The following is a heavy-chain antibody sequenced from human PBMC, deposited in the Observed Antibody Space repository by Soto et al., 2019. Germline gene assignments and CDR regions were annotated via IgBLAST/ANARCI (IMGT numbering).Heavy chain of an antibody. D-gene: IGHD6-13*01. J-gene: IGHJ4*02. CDR1: GFTFSSYA. Sequence: HPGGSLRLSCAASGFTFSSYAMHWVRQAPGKGLEWVAVISYDGSNKYYADSVKGRFTISRDNSKNTLYLQMNSLRAEDTAVYYCPRDPVLVVTAAGPLDYWGQGTLVTVSA. CDR3: PRDPVLVVTAAGPLDY. V-gene: IGHV3-30-3*01. CDR2: ISYDGSNK.